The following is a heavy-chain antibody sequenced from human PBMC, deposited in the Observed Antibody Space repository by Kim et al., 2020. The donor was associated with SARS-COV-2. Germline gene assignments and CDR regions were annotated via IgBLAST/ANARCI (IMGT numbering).Heavy chain of an antibody. Sequence: ASVKVSCKASGYTFTRYYMHWVRQAPGQGLEWMGIINPIGGTTSYAQKFQGRVTMTRDTSTSTVYMELSSLRSEDTAVYYCARLSITMDTDGMDVWGQGTTVTVSS. CDR3: ARLSITMDTDGMDV. D-gene: IGHD3-10*01. CDR1: GYTFTRYY. CDR2: INPIGGTT. V-gene: IGHV1-46*01. J-gene: IGHJ6*02.